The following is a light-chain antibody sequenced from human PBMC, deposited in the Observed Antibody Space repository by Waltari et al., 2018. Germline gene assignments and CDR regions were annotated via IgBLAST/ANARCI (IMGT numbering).Light chain of an antibody. Sequence: EIVLTQSPGTLSFSPGERVTLSCRASHSVSSSYLAWYQQKPGQAPRLLIYGTSSRATGIPDRFSGSGSGTDFTLTISRLEPEDFAVYYCQQFGSSLLTFGGGTKVEIK. CDR1: HSVSSSY. CDR3: QQFGSSLLT. V-gene: IGKV3-20*01. J-gene: IGKJ4*01. CDR2: GTS.